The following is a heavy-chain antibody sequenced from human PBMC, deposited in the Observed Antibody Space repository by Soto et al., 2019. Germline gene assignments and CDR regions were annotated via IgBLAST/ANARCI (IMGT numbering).Heavy chain of an antibody. Sequence: GGSLRLSCAASGFTFNNYAMNWVRQAPGKGLKWVSAISGSGGGTYYADSVRGRFTISRDNSKNTLYLQMNSLRVEDTAVYYCAKVYFYDSSGPFDYWGQGTLVTVSS. CDR3: AKVYFYDSSGPFDY. V-gene: IGHV3-23*01. D-gene: IGHD3-22*01. CDR1: GFTFNNYA. J-gene: IGHJ4*02. CDR2: ISGSGGGT.